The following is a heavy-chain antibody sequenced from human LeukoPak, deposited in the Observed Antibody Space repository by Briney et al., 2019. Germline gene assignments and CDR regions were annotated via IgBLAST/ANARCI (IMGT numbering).Heavy chain of an antibody. CDR2: ISAYNGNT. D-gene: IGHD3-3*01. J-gene: IGHJ3*02. V-gene: IGHV1-18*01. Sequence: ASVTVSCTASGYTFTSYGISWVRQAPGQGLEWMGWISAYNGNTNYAQKLQGRVTMTTDTSTSTAYMELRSLRSDDTAVYYCARDDPVTIFGVVTDDAFDIWGQGTMVTVSS. CDR3: ARDDPVTIFGVVTDDAFDI. CDR1: GYTFTSYG.